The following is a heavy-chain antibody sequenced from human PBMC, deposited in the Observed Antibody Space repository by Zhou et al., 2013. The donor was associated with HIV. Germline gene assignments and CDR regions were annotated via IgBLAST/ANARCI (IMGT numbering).Heavy chain of an antibody. CDR1: GDIFSSYA. Sequence: QVQLVQSGTEVKKPGSSVKVSCKASGDIFSSYAISWVRQAPGQGLEWMGGIIPMFGTSNYAQKFQGRVTITTDESTSTVYMELSSLRSEDTAVYYCARDLGAGSGATYYYYYMDVWGKGDHGHR. CDR2: IIPMFGTS. V-gene: IGHV1-69*05. J-gene: IGHJ6*03. CDR3: ARDLGAGSGATYYYYYMDV. D-gene: IGHD1-26*01.